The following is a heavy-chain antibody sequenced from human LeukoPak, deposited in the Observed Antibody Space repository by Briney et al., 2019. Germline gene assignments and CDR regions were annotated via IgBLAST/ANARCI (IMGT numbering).Heavy chain of an antibody. CDR2: IYYTGST. J-gene: IGHJ4*02. CDR3: ARWEGSGWYFGYFDY. CDR1: GGSISSYY. Sequence: SETLSLTCTVSGGSISSYYWSWIRQPPGKGLEWIGYIYYTGSTNYNPSLKSRVTISVDTSKNQFSLKLSSVTAADTAVYYCARWEGSGWYFGYFDYWGQGTLVTVSS. V-gene: IGHV4-59*01. D-gene: IGHD6-19*01.